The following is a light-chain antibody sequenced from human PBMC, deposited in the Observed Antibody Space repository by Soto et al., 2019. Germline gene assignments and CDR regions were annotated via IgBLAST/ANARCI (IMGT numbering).Light chain of an antibody. J-gene: IGKJ1*01. Sequence: EIVLTQSPGTLSLSPGERATLSCRASRTVSSSFLAWYQQKPGQAPRLLIYGASSRATGIPDRSSASGSGTDFTLTISRLESEDFAVYYCQQYGRSPRTFGQGTKVEVK. CDR1: RTVSSSF. CDR3: QQYGRSPRT. CDR2: GAS. V-gene: IGKV3-20*01.